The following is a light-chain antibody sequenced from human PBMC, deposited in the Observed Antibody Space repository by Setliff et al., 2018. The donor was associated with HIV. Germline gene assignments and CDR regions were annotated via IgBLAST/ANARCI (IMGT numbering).Light chain of an antibody. V-gene: IGLV1-40*01. J-gene: IGLJ1*01. Sequence: QSVLTQPPSVSGTPGQRVTISCTGSSSNFGAGYDVHWYQQLPGTAPKLLISGNNNRPSGVPDRFSGSKSGTSASLAITGLQAEDEADYYCQPYDSSLSADVFGTGTKVTVL. CDR3: QPYDSSLSADV. CDR2: GNN. CDR1: SSNFGAGYD.